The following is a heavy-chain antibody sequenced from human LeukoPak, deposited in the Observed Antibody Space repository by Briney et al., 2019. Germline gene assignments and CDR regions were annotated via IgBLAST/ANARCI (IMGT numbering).Heavy chain of an antibody. V-gene: IGHV3-48*03. CDR1: GFTFSSYE. Sequence: GGSLRLSCAASGFTFSSYEMNWVRQAPGKGLEWVSYISSSGSTIYYADSVKGRFTISRDNAKNSLYLQMNSLRAEDTAVYYCASQTATWTFDIWGQGTMVTVSS. CDR3: ASQTATWTFDI. CDR2: ISSSGSTI. J-gene: IGHJ3*02. D-gene: IGHD1-1*01.